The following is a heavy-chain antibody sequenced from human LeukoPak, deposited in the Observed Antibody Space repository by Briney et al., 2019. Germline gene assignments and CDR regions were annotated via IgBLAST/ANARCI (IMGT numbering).Heavy chain of an antibody. Sequence: GGSLRLSCAASGFTFSSYWMHWVRQAPGKGLEWVSSISSSSSYIYYADSVKGRFTISRDNAKNSLYLQMNSLRAEDTAVYYCARDRGRSNSYCSSTSCLPRAFDYWGQGTLVTVSS. J-gene: IGHJ4*02. CDR1: GFTFSSYW. V-gene: IGHV3-21*01. D-gene: IGHD2-2*01. CDR3: ARDRGRSNSYCSSTSCLPRAFDY. CDR2: ISSSSSYI.